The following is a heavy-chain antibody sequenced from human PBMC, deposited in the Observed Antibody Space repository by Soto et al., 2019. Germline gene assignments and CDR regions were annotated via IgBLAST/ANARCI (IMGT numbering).Heavy chain of an antibody. D-gene: IGHD5-18*01. J-gene: IGHJ4*02. V-gene: IGHV3-53*01. CDR3: ARVNTTLVDHFDC. Sequence: PGGSLRLSCVVSGFSVSATSIFWVRQATGKGLEWVSLMHRGGTTDNADSVKRRFTTSRDKSKNTLYLHMNGLRVEDTAVYYCARVNTTLVDHFDCWGQGTLVTVSS. CDR2: MHRGGTT. CDR1: GFSVSATS.